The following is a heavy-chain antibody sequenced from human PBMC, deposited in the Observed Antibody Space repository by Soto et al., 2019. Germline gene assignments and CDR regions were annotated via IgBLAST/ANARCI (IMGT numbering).Heavy chain of an antibody. V-gene: IGHV3-23*01. Sequence: GGSLRLSCAASRFTFSRYAMSWVRQAPGKGLEWVSAIGGSGGTTYYADSVKGRFTISRDNSKNTLFLQMNSLRAEDTAVYYCAKGFSDYPDNFDYWGQGTLVTVSS. J-gene: IGHJ4*02. CDR1: RFTFSRYA. CDR3: AKGFSDYPDNFDY. CDR2: IGGSGGTT. D-gene: IGHD4-17*01.